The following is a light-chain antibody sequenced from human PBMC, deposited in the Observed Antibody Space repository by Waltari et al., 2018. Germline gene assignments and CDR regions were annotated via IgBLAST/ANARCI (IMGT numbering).Light chain of an antibody. CDR1: QSISSW. CDR2: KAS. Sequence: DIQMTQSPSTLSASVVDRVTITCRASQSISSWLAWYQQKPGKAPKILIYKASSLESGVPSRFSGSGSGTEFTLTISSLQPDDFATYYCQQYNSYSRTFGQGTKLEIK. J-gene: IGKJ2*01. V-gene: IGKV1-5*03. CDR3: QQYNSYSRT.